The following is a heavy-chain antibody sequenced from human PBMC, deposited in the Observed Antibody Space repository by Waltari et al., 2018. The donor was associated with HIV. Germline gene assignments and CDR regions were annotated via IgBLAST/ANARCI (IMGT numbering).Heavy chain of an antibody. CDR2: INQYGTEE. J-gene: IGHJ4*02. CDR1: EFTFSDYW. Sequence: EVYLVESGGGLVQAGESLTLSCAASEFTFSDYWMTWVRQVPGKGLEWVANINQYGTEEFYVDSVKGRFTIYRDNARNSLYLEMTNLRADDTAVYYCARGAASFDLWGQGTLVTVSS. D-gene: IGHD6-25*01. V-gene: IGHV3-7*01. CDR3: ARGAASFDL.